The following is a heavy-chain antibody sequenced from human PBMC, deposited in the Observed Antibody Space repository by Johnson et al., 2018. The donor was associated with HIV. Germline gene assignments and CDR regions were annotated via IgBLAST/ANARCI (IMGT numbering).Heavy chain of an antibody. V-gene: IGHV3-NL1*01. J-gene: IGHJ3*02. CDR1: GFTLSRYD. D-gene: IGHD2-2*01. CDR2: ITGSGGST. Sequence: QVQLVESGGGVVQPGRSLRLSCAASGFTLSRYDMHWVRQATGKGLEWVSIITGSGGSTYYADSVKGRFTISRDNSKNTLSLQMNSLRAEDTAVYYCARDGGYCSSTSCFRHWASAFDIWGQGTMVTVSS. CDR3: ARDGGYCSSTSCFRHWASAFDI.